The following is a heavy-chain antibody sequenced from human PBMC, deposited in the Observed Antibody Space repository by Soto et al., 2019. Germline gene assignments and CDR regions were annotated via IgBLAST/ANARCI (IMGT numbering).Heavy chain of an antibody. D-gene: IGHD5-18*01. CDR1: GFTFSSYG. CDR2: IWYDGSNK. Sequence: QVQLVESGGGVVQPGRSLRLSCAASGFTFSSYGMHWVRQAPGKGLEWVAVIWYDGSNKYYADSVKGRFTISRDNSKNTLYLQMNSMRAEDTAVYYCARGDTARAVEGYFDYWGQGTLVTVSS. J-gene: IGHJ4*02. V-gene: IGHV3-33*01. CDR3: ARGDTARAVEGYFDY.